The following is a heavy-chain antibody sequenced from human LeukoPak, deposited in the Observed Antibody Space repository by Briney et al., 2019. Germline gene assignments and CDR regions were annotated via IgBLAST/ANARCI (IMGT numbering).Heavy chain of an antibody. CDR2: MSFDVNNK. CDR3: AKGGGSCCFDS. V-gene: IGHV3-30*04. CDR1: GFTFSSYA. J-gene: IGHJ4*02. D-gene: IGHD2-15*01. Sequence: GGSLRLSCVTSGFTFSSYAFHWVRQAPGKGLEWVATMSFDVNNKYYADSVKGRFTISRDNSKNTLYLQMNSLRAEDTAVYFCAKGGGSCCFDSWAQGTLVTVSS.